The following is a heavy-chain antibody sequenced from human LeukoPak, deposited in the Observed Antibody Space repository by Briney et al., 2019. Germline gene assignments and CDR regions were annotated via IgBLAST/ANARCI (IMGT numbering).Heavy chain of an antibody. CDR3: ARANDIVVVPAAIVPEGGFDY. CDR2: IIPIFGTA. J-gene: IGHJ4*02. V-gene: IGHV1-69*13. CDR1: GGTFSSYA. D-gene: IGHD2-2*02. Sequence: GASVKVSCKASGGTFSSYAISWVRRAPGQGLEWMGGIIPIFGTANYAQKFQGRVTITADESTSTAYMELSSLRSEDTAVYYCARANDIVVVPAAIVPEGGFDYWGQGTLVTVSS.